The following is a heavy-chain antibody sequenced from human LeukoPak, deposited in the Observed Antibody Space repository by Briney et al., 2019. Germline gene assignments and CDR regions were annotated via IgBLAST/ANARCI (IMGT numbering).Heavy chain of an antibody. D-gene: IGHD3-22*01. CDR1: GFTFSSYA. CDR2: ISGSGGST. CDR3: AKDPYYYDSSALEVAFDI. Sequence: PGGSLRLSCAVSGFTFSSYAMSWVRQAPGKGMEWVSAISGSGGSTYYADSVKGRFTISRDNSKNTLYLQMNSLRAEDTAVYYCAKDPYYYDSSALEVAFDIWGQGTMVTVSS. J-gene: IGHJ3*02. V-gene: IGHV3-23*01.